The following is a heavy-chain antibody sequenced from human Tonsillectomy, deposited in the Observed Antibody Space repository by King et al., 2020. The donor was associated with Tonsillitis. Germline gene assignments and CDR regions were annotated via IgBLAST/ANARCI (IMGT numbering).Heavy chain of an antibody. V-gene: IGHV3-23*04. CDR3: ATDRDLWGSYRYQDYFDY. J-gene: IGHJ4*02. Sequence: DVQLVESGGGLVQPGGSLRLSCAASGFTFSSYAMSWVRQAPGKGLDWVSRIGGSGHITYYADSVKGRFSISRDNSKNTLYLQMNSLRAEDTAVYYCATDRDLWGSYRYQDYFDYWGQGTLVTVSS. CDR1: GFTFSSYA. D-gene: IGHD3-16*02. CDR2: IGGSGHIT.